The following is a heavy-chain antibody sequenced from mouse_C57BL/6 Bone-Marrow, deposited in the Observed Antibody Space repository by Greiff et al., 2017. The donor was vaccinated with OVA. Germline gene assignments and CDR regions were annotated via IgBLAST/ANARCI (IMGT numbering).Heavy chain of an antibody. CDR2: IYPSDSET. D-gene: IGHD3-2*02. CDR1: GYTFTSYW. CDR3: ARGSSGYVDY. Sequence: QVQLKQPGAELVRPGSSVKLSCKASGYTFTSYWMDWVKQRPGQGLEWIGNIYPSDSETHYNQKFKDKATLTVDKSSSTAYMQLSSLTSEDSAVYYCARGSSGYVDYWGQGTTLTVSS. J-gene: IGHJ2*01. V-gene: IGHV1-61*01.